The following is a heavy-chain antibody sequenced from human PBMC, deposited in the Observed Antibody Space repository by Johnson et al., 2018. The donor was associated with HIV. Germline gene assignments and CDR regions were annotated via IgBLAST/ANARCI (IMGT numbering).Heavy chain of an antibody. Sequence: QMLLVESGGGVVQPGGSLRLSCAASGFTFSSYGMHWVRQAPGKGLEWVSVIYSGGSTYHADSVKGRFIISRDNSKSTLYLQMNSLRAEDTAVYYCARAYTYGAFDIWGQGTTVTISS. CDR3: ARAYTYGAFDI. J-gene: IGHJ3*02. CDR1: GFTFSSYG. CDR2: IYSGGST. D-gene: IGHD5-18*01. V-gene: IGHV3-NL1*01.